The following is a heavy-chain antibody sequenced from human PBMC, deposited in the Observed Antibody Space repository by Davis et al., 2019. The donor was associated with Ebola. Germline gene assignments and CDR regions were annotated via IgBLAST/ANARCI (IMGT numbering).Heavy chain of an antibody. CDR1: GFTFSSYA. CDR3: ARDPYYYDSSGYCI. D-gene: IGHD3-22*01. CDR2: ISGSGGST. Sequence: GESLKISCAASGFTFSSYAMSWVRQAPGKGLEWVSAISGSGGSTYYADSVKGRFTISRDNSKNTLYLQMNSLRAEDTAVYYCARDPYYYDSSGYCIWGQGTLVTVSS. V-gene: IGHV3-23*01. J-gene: IGHJ4*02.